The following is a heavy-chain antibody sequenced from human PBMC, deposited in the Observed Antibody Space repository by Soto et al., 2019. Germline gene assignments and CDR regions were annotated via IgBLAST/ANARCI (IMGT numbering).Heavy chain of an antibody. CDR2: INPNSGST. Sequence: ASVKVSCKASGYTFTGYYMHWVRQAPGQGLEWMGWINPNSGSTNYAQNVQGRVTMTRDTSMSTAYMELSRLRSDDTAVYYCARDLRYFDWLHYYWGQGTLVTVSS. CDR1: GYTFTGYY. J-gene: IGHJ4*02. CDR3: ARDLRYFDWLHYY. D-gene: IGHD3-9*01. V-gene: IGHV1-2*02.